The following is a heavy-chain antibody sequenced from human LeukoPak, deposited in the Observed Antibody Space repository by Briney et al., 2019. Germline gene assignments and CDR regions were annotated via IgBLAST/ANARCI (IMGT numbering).Heavy chain of an antibody. CDR2: ITWNSGSI. CDR3: AKEDHFAS. V-gene: IGHV3-9*01. J-gene: IGHJ4*02. Sequence: GGSLRLSCAASGFTFDDYTMHWVRQAPGKGLEWVSGITWNSGSIGYADSVRGRFTISKDNAKNSLYLEMNSLRAEDTALYYCAKEDHFASWGQGTLVTVSS. CDR1: GFTFDDYT.